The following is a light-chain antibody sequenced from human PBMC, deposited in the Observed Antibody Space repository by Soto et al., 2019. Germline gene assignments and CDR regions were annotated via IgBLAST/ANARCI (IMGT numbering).Light chain of an antibody. V-gene: IGLV2-14*01. Sequence: QSVLTQPASVSGSPGQSVTISCTGTSSDVGGYNYVSWYQQQPGKAPQLMIYEASNRPAGVANRFSGSKSGNTASLTISGLQAEEEAYYYCSSYTSSSSLYVFGTGTKLTVL. CDR1: SSDVGGYNY. CDR3: SSYTSSSSLYV. CDR2: EAS. J-gene: IGLJ1*01.